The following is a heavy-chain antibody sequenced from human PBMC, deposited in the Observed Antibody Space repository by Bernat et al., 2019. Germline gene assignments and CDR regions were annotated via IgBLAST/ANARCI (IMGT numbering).Heavy chain of an antibody. Sequence: LQLQESVPGLVKPSETLSPTCTVSGGSISSYYWSWIRQPPGKGLEWIGYIHYSGSINYNPSLRSRLTRSIDTSKNQFSRKLSSVTAADTAVYYGARGSVREQAGADYWGQGTLVTVSS. J-gene: IGHJ4*02. CDR1: GGSISSYY. CDR2: IHYSGSI. V-gene: IGHV4-59*01. D-gene: IGHD1-26*01. CDR3: ARGSVREQAGADY.